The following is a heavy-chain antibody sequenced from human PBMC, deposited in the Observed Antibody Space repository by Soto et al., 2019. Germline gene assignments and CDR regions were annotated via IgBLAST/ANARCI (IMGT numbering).Heavy chain of an antibody. D-gene: IGHD6-13*01. CDR1: GGSISSYC. CDR2: IYYSGST. J-gene: IGHJ3*02. V-gene: IGHV4-59*01. Sequence: SETLSLTCTVSGGSISSYCWSWIRQPPGKGLEWIGNIYYSGSTNYNPSLKSRVTITVDTSKNQFSLKLSCVTAADTAVYYCARGRYSSSWTSVDAFDIWGQGTMVTVSS. CDR3: ARGRYSSSWTSVDAFDI.